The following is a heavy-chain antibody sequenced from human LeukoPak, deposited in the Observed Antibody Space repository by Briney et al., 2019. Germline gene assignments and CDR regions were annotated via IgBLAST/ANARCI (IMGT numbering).Heavy chain of an antibody. CDR1: GVTFSSHS. V-gene: IGHV3-74*01. Sequence: GGSLRLSCAASGVTFSSHSMHWVRQAPGKGLGWVSGISNDGTSTTYADSVKGRFTIHRDNAKNTLYLQMHSLRAEDTAVYSCARGWFGPDSCGQGTLVTVSS. D-gene: IGHD3-10*01. J-gene: IGHJ5*01. CDR2: ISNDGTST. CDR3: ARGWFGPDS.